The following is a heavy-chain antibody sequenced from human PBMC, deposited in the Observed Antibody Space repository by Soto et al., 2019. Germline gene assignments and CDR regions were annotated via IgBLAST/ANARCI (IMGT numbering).Heavy chain of an antibody. CDR3: ARAAAAIGYFQN. D-gene: IGHD6-13*01. J-gene: IGHJ1*01. CDR2: IYYSGST. V-gene: IGHV4-59*01. CDR1: GGSISSYY. Sequence: SETLSLTCTVSGGSISSYYWSWIRQPPGKGLEWIGYIYYSGSTNYNPSLKSRVTISVDTSKNQFSLKLSSVTAADTAVYYCARAAAAIGYFQNWDQGNLVTVSS.